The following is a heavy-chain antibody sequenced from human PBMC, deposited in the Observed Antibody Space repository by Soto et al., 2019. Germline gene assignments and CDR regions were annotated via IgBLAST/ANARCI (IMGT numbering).Heavy chain of an antibody. V-gene: IGHV3-23*01. CDR1: GFTFSSYA. D-gene: IGHD2-8*01. CDR3: AKVSRVYTPDIVLMVYAILTGGFEY. Sequence: PGGSLILSSASSGFTFSSYAMSWVRQAPGKGLEWVSAISGSGGSTYYADSVKGRFTISRDNSKNTLYLQMNSLRAEDTAVYYCAKVSRVYTPDIVLMVYAILTGGFEYWGQGTLVIVS. J-gene: IGHJ4*02. CDR2: ISGSGGST.